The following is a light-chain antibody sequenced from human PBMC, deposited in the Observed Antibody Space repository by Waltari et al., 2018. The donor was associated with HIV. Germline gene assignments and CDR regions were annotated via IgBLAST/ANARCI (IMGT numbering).Light chain of an antibody. CDR2: AAS. J-gene: IGKJ1*01. CDR1: QSVSSN. CDR3: QQYNNWPPA. V-gene: IGKV3-15*01. Sequence: EIVMTQSPAPLSVSPGERATLSCRASQSVSSNLAWYQQKPGQAPRLLIFAASTRATGLPARFSGSGSGTEFTLTISSLQSEDFAVYYCQQYNNWPPAFGQGTKVEIK.